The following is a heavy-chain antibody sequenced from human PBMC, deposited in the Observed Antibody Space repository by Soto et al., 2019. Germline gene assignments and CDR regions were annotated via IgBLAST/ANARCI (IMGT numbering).Heavy chain of an antibody. CDR3: ARSGPPEGY. CDR2: ISAYNGNT. Sequence: QVQLVQSGAEVKKPGASVKVYCKASGYTFTRYAISWARQAPGQGLAWMGWISAYNGNTYYAQKLQGRVTRTTDTSTTTAYMELRSLISDDTAVDYCARSGPPEGYWGQGTLVTVYS. CDR1: GYTFTRYA. D-gene: IGHD3-10*01. J-gene: IGHJ4*02. V-gene: IGHV1-18*01.